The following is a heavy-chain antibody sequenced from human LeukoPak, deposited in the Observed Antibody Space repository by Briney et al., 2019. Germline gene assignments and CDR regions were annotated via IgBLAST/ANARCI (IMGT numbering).Heavy chain of an antibody. D-gene: IGHD6-13*01. J-gene: IGHJ5*02. CDR2: INPNSGGT. CDR1: GYTFTGYS. CDR3: ARDRLAAGGSGA. V-gene: IGHV1-2*06. Sequence: GASVKGSCMASGYTFTGYSMHWVRQAPGQGLEWMGRINPNSGGTNYAQKFQGRVTMTRDTSISTAYMELSSLRSDYTAVYYCARDRLAAGGSGAWGQGTLVTVSS.